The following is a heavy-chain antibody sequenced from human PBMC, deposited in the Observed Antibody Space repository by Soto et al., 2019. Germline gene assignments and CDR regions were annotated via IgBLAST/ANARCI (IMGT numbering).Heavy chain of an antibody. CDR1: GFTFSSYA. CDR2: ISGSGGST. CDR3: ARHLRFLEWLQYYFDY. V-gene: IGHV3-23*01. J-gene: IGHJ4*02. Sequence: PGGSLRLSCAASGFTFSSYAMSWVRQAPGKGLEWVSAISGSGGSTYYADSVKGRFTISRDNSKNTLYLQMNSLRAEDTAVYYCARHLRFLEWLQYYFDYWGQGTLVTVSS. D-gene: IGHD3-3*01.